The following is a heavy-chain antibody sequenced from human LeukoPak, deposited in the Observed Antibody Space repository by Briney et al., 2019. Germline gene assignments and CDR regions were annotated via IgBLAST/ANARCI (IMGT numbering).Heavy chain of an antibody. CDR2: IYYSGST. Sequence: SETLSLACTVSGDSFRSYYWSWIRQPPGKGLEWIGYIYYSGSTNYNPSLKSRVTISVDTSKNQFSLKLNSVTAADTAVYYCARGRNLEWFDYWGQGTLVTVSS. D-gene: IGHD3-3*01. J-gene: IGHJ5*01. CDR3: ARGRNLEWFDY. V-gene: IGHV4-59*01. CDR1: GDSFRSYY.